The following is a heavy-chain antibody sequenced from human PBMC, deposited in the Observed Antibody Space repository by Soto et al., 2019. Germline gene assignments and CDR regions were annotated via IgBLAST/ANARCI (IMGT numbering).Heavy chain of an antibody. J-gene: IGHJ5*02. D-gene: IGHD3-22*01. CDR1: GGSISSYY. V-gene: IGHV4-59*12. Sequence: SETLSLTCTVSGGSISSYYWSWIRQPPGKGLEWVGYIYYSGSTTYNPSLKSRVTISVDKSKNQFSLKLNSVTAADTAVYYCARVSSGYHPWGQGTLVTVSS. CDR3: ARVSSGYHP. CDR2: IYYSGST.